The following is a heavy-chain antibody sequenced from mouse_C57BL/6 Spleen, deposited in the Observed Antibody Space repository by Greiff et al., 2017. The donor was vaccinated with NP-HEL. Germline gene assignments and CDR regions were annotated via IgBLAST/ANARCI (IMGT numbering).Heavy chain of an antibody. CDR2: IDPETGGT. Sequence: VQLQQSGAELVRPGASVTLSCKASGYTFTDYEMHWVKQTPVHGLEWIGAIDPETGGTAYNQKFKGKAILTADKSSSTAYMELRSLTSEDSAVYYCTRGGQLSLETFDYWGQGTTLTVSS. CDR1: GYTFTDYE. J-gene: IGHJ2*01. V-gene: IGHV1-15*01. D-gene: IGHD3-2*02. CDR3: TRGGQLSLETFDY.